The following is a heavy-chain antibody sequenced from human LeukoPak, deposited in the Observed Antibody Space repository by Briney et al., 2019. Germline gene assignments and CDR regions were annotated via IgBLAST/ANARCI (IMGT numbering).Heavy chain of an antibody. Sequence: PGGSLRLSCAASGFTFSSYGMSWVRQAPGKGLEWVSAISGSGGSTYYADSVKGRFTISRDNSKNTLYLQMNSLRAEDTAVYYCAKDDPLYSSGWHFELDYWGQGTLVTVSS. CDR2: ISGSGGST. J-gene: IGHJ4*02. V-gene: IGHV3-23*01. CDR3: AKDDPLYSSGWHFELDY. D-gene: IGHD6-19*01. CDR1: GFTFSSYG.